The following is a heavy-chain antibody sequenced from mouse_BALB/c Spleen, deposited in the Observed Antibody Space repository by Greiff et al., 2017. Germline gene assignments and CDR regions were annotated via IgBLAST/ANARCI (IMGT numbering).Heavy chain of an antibody. V-gene: IGHV1-12*01. Sequence: QVQLKQPGAELVKPGASVKMSCKASGYTFTSYNMHWVKQTPGQGLEWIGAIYPGNGDTSYNQKFKGKATLTADKSSSTAYMQLSSLTSEDSAVYYCARLHRAMDYWGQGTSVTVSS. CDR2: IYPGNGDT. J-gene: IGHJ4*01. CDR3: ARLHRAMDY. D-gene: IGHD3-1*01. CDR1: GYTFTSYN.